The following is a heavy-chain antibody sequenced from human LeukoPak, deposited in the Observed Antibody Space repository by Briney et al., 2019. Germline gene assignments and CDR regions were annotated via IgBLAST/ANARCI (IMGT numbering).Heavy chain of an antibody. V-gene: IGHV3-23*01. CDR1: GFTFSSYA. J-gene: IGHJ3*02. Sequence: GGSLRLSCAASGFTFSSYAMSWVRQAPGKGLEWVSAISGSGGSTYYADSVKGRFTISRDNSKNTLYLQMNSLRAEDTAVYYCAKDRDSSGYSPWGNAFDIWGQGTMVTVSS. CDR2: ISGSGGST. D-gene: IGHD3-22*01. CDR3: AKDRDSSGYSPWGNAFDI.